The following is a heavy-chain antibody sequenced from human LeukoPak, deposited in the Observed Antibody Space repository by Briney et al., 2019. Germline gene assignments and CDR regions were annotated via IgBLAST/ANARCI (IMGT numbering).Heavy chain of an antibody. CDR2: ISGSGGST. CDR1: GFTFSTYA. D-gene: IGHD6-19*01. CDR3: AKDLGGSRGWYYFDY. V-gene: IGHV3-23*01. J-gene: IGHJ4*02. Sequence: GGSLRLSCAASGFTFSTYAMSWVRQAPGKGLEWVSVISGSGGSTYYADSVKGRFTISRDNSKNTLYLQMNSLRAEDTAVYYCAKDLGGSRGWYYFDYWGQGTLVTVSS.